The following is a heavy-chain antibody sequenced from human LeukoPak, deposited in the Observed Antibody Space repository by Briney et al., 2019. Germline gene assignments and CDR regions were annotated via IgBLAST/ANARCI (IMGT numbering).Heavy chain of an antibody. Sequence: MTSETLSLTCTVSGGSISSSSYYWGWIRQPPGKGLEWIGSIYYSGSTYYNPSLKSRVTISVDTSKNQFSLKLSSVTAADTAVYYCARMSGYCSGDSCYGDNWFDPWGQGTLVTVSS. V-gene: IGHV4-39*07. CDR1: GGSISSSSYY. CDR3: ARMSGYCSGDSCYGDNWFDP. CDR2: IYYSGST. D-gene: IGHD2-15*01. J-gene: IGHJ5*02.